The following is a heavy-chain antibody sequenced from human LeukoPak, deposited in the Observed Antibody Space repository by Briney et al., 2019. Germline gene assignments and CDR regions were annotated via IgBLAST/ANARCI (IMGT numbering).Heavy chain of an antibody. V-gene: IGHV7-4-1*02. CDR2: INTNTGNP. CDR1: GYTFTSYA. Sequence: ASVKVSCKASGYTFTSYAMNWVRQAPGQGLEWMGWINTNTGNPTYAQGFTGRFVFSLDTSVSTAYLQISSLKAEDTAVYYCAREITERYDSGDDAFDIWGQGTMVTVSS. D-gene: IGHD3-22*01. J-gene: IGHJ3*02. CDR3: AREITERYDSGDDAFDI.